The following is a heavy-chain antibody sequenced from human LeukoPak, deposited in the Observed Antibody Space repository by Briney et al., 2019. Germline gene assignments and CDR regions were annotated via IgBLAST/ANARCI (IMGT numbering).Heavy chain of an antibody. Sequence: GGSLRLSCAISGITVSQSDMSWVCQAPGRGLEWVSLIYTDGATHYADSVKGRFTISRDTSKNTVYLEMRNLRPEDTAVYFCARDRAGSKPWVEFHPWGQGTLVTVSS. V-gene: IGHV3-66*02. CDR1: GITVSQSD. J-gene: IGHJ5*02. CDR2: IYTDGAT. D-gene: IGHD3-10*01. CDR3: ARDRAGSKPWVEFHP.